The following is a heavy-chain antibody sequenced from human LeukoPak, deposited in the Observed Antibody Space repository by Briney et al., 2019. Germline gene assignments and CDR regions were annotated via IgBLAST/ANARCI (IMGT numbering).Heavy chain of an antibody. V-gene: IGHV3-33*01. CDR3: ARDQLYGPPQGPEVGY. CDR2: IWFDGTKK. Sequence: GRSLRLSCAASGFTFSSYGMHRVRQAPGKGLEWVAVIWFDGTKKFYADSVEGRFTISRDNSKNTLYLQMNSLRAEDTAVYYCARDQLYGPPQGPEVGYWGQGTLVTVSS. D-gene: IGHD2-15*01. CDR1: GFTFSSYG. J-gene: IGHJ4*02.